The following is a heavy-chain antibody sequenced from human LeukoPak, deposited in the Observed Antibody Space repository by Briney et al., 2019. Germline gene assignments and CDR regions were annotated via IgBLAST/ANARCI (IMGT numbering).Heavy chain of an antibody. V-gene: IGHV3-23*01. CDR1: GFTSSRYA. CDR3: AKEISRILGGYDS. J-gene: IGHJ5*02. CDR2: ISGSGGST. Sequence: PGGSLRLSCAASGFTSSRYAMSWVRQAPGKGLEWVSAISGSGGSTYYADSVKGRLTISRDNSKNTLYLQMNSLRAEDTAVYYCAKEISRILGGYDSWGRGTLVTVSS. D-gene: IGHD5-12*01.